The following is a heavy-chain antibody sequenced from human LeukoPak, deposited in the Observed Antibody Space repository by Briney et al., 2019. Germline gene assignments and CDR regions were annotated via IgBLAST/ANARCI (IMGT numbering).Heavy chain of an antibody. D-gene: IGHD2-21*02. J-gene: IGHJ6*03. CDR2: INWNGGST. CDR1: GFTFDDYG. Sequence: GGSLRLSCAASGFTFDDYGMSWVRQAPGKGLEWVAGINWNGGSTGYADSVKGRFTISRDNAKNSLYLQMNSLRAEDTALYYCARDGDYYYYYYMDVWGKGTTVTVSS. CDR3: ARDGDYYYYYYMDV. V-gene: IGHV3-20*04.